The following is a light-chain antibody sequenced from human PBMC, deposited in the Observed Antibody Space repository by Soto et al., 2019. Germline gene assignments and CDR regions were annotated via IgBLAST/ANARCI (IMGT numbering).Light chain of an antibody. CDR2: SNN. Sequence: QSVLTQPPSASGTPGQRVTISCSGSSSNIGSNSVNWYQQLPGAAPKLLIYSNNQRPSGVPDRFSGSKSGTSASLAISGLQSEDEAVYYCAAWDDSLNGREVFGTGTKLTVL. CDR3: AAWDDSLNGREV. CDR1: SSNIGSNS. J-gene: IGLJ1*01. V-gene: IGLV1-44*01.